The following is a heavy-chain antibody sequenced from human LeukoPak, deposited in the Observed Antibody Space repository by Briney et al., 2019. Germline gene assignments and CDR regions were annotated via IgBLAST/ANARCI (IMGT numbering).Heavy chain of an antibody. CDR1: GFTFSDYF. Sequence: PGGSLRLSCAASGFTFSDYFMTWIRQAPGRGRNGVSYISGSGSNKYYADSVKGRFTISRDNAKNSLYLQMNSLRVEGTAVYYCATSQSSVAGIVGDWGQGTLVTVSS. V-gene: IGHV3-11*04. CDR3: ATSQSSVAGIVGD. CDR2: ISGSGSNK. D-gene: IGHD6-19*01. J-gene: IGHJ4*02.